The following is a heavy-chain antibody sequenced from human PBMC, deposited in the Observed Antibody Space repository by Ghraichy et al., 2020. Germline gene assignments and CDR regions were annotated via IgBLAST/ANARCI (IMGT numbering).Heavy chain of an antibody. J-gene: IGHJ1*01. CDR2: INPNSGGT. Sequence: ASVKVSCKASGYTFTGYYMHWVRQAPGQGLEWMGWINPNSGGTNYAQKFQGRVTMTRDTSISTAYMELSRLRSDDTAVYYCAREPILGYCSSTSCSKEYFQHRGQGTLVTVSS. CDR1: GYTFTGYY. CDR3: AREPILGYCSSTSCSKEYFQH. D-gene: IGHD2-2*01. V-gene: IGHV1-2*02.